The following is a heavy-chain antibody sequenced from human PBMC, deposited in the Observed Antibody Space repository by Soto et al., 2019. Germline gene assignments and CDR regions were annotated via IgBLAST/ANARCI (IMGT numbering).Heavy chain of an antibody. V-gene: IGHV3-23*01. CDR2: ISGSGGST. Sequence: EVQLLESGGGLVQPGGSLRLSCAASGFTFSSYAMSWVRQAPGKGLEGVSAISGSGGSTYYADSAKGRFTISRDNSKNTLYLQMNSLRAEDTAVYYCAKDLRGGTYSSTWGDAFDIWGQGTMVTVSS. CDR3: AKDLRGGTYSSTWGDAFDI. D-gene: IGHD6-13*01. CDR1: GFTFSSYA. J-gene: IGHJ3*02.